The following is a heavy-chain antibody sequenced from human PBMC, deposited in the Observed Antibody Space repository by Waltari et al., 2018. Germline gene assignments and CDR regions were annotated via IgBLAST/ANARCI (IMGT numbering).Heavy chain of an antibody. Sequence: EVQLVESGGGLVNPGGSLRLSCAASGFPFTNAWMSWVRQAPGRGLEWVGRIKSKIDGGTADYAAPVQGRFTISRDDSENTLYLQMNSLETEDTSVYYCAKYGSGWSFDYWGQGSLVTVSS. CDR3: AKYGSGWSFDY. V-gene: IGHV3-15*01. CDR1: GFPFTNAW. J-gene: IGHJ4*02. CDR2: IKSKIDGGTA. D-gene: IGHD6-19*01.